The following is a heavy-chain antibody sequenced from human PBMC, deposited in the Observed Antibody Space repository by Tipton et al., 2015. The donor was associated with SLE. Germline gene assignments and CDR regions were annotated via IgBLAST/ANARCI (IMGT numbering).Heavy chain of an antibody. D-gene: IGHD3-10*01. V-gene: IGHV4-59*01. CDR3: ARGGASVLIRKTYFDN. J-gene: IGHJ4*02. CDR2: IYYNGHT. CDR1: GDSITSYY. Sequence: TLSLTCTVSGDSITSYYWNWIRQPPGKGLEWIGYIYYNGHTNYSPSLKSRVTLSVDTSKNQFSLTLSSVTAADTAVYFCARGGASVLIRKTYFDNWGQGSLVTVSS.